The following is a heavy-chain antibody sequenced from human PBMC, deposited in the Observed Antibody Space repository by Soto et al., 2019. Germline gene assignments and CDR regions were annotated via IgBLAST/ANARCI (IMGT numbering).Heavy chain of an antibody. Sequence: GEARRVPSGDSWNSFAVHCSARVRHMPGKGLEWMGIIYPGDSDTRYSPSVQGQVTISADKSISTVYLQWSSLKASDTAIFYCARQDGAASYYFDLWGQGTLVTVSS. J-gene: IGHJ4*02. CDR3: ARQDGAASYYFDL. CDR2: IYPGDSDT. V-gene: IGHV5-51*01. CDR1: WNSFAVHC. D-gene: IGHD2-2*01.